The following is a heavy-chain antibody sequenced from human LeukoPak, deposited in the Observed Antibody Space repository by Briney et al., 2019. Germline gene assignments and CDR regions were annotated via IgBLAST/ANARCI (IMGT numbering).Heavy chain of an antibody. CDR3: TTDQVGRTLFDC. CDR1: GFTFSNAW. CDR2: IKSKTDGGTT. Sequence: GGSLRLSCAASGFTFSNAWMNWVRQAPGKGLEWVGLIKSKTDGGTTDYAAPVKGRFTISRDDSKNTLYLQMNSLKTEDTAVYYCTTDQVGRTLFDCWGQGTLVTVSS. V-gene: IGHV3-15*01. J-gene: IGHJ4*02. D-gene: IGHD1-26*01.